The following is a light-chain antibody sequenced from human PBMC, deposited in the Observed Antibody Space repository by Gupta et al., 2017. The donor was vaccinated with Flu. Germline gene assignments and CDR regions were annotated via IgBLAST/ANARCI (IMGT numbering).Light chain of an antibody. CDR3: QQTDSAPST. CDR1: QTLGTF. V-gene: IGKV1-39*01. Sequence: IQITHSPNSLTASVGDTVTITCRASQTLGTFLNWYQQKPGGAPDLLLYSVSTLHSGVPSTFSDVGSAAEFTLIIIKRLPPDFATSYCQQTDSAPSTFGQGTKLEVK. CDR2: SVS. J-gene: IGKJ2*02.